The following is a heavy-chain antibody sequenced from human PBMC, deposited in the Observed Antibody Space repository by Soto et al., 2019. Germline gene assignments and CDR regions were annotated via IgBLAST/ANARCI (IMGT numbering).Heavy chain of an antibody. CDR3: ARKGYSSSRRNYYYGMDV. CDR1: GGTFSSYA. J-gene: IGHJ6*02. V-gene: IGHV1-69*01. CDR2: IIPIFGTA. Sequence: QVQLVQSGAEVKKPGSSVKVSCKASGGTFSSYAISWVRQAPGQGLEWMGGIIPIFGTANYAQKFQGRVTITADESTSTAYMELSSLRSEDTAVYYCARKGYSSSRRNYYYGMDVWGQGTTVTVSS. D-gene: IGHD6-13*01.